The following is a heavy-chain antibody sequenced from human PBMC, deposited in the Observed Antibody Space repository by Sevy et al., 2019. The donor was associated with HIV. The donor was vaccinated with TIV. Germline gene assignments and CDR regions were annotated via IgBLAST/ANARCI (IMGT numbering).Heavy chain of an antibody. CDR2: ISPHNGDT. J-gene: IGHJ4*02. CDR3: ASAHCSGGRCYSLAY. V-gene: IGHV1-18*01. Sequence: ASVKVSCKISGYTFTTYHITWVRQAPGQGPECMGRISPHNGDTNYAPKFQGRVTMITDKSTRKAYMELGSLRSDDTAVYYCASAHCSGGRCYSLAYWGQGTLVTVSS. D-gene: IGHD2-15*01. CDR1: GYTFTTYH.